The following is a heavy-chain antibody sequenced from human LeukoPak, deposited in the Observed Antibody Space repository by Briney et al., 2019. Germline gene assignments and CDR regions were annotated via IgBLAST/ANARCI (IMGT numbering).Heavy chain of an antibody. J-gene: IGHJ4*02. Sequence: SQTLSLTCTVSGGSISSGGYYWSWLRQHPGTGLEWIGYIYYSGSTYYNPSLKSRVTISVDTSKNQFSLKLSSVTAADTAVYYCASGRYGYFDYWGQGTLVTVSS. CDR1: GGSISSGGYY. CDR3: ASGRYGYFDY. D-gene: IGHD5-12*01. CDR2: IYYSGST. V-gene: IGHV4-31*03.